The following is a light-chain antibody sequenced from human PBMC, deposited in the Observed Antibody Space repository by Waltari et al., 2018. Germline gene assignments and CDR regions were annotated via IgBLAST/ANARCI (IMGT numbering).Light chain of an antibody. CDR3: QQYNDWPPWT. Sequence: IVMTQSPDTLSVSPGERVTLSCRASQSVASSLAWYHQKSGQAPRVLIFGASTRASGVPDWFTGSGSGTDFTLTISSLQSEDFGVYYCQQYNDWPPWTFGQGTRVEVK. CDR1: QSVASS. CDR2: GAS. J-gene: IGKJ1*01. V-gene: IGKV3-15*01.